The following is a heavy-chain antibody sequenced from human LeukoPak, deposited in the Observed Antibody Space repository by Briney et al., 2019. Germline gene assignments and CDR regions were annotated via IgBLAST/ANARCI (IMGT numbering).Heavy chain of an antibody. Sequence: PGGSLRLSCATSGFTFSSYTMNWVRQSPGKGLEWIAYIDSSSNTIYYADSVKGRFTISRDNAKNSLYLQMNSLRAEETAVYYCARGLTTTPNWFDPWGQGTLVTVSS. J-gene: IGHJ5*02. CDR3: ARGLTTTPNWFDP. D-gene: IGHD4-17*01. CDR1: GFTFSSYT. CDR2: IDSSSNTI. V-gene: IGHV3-48*04.